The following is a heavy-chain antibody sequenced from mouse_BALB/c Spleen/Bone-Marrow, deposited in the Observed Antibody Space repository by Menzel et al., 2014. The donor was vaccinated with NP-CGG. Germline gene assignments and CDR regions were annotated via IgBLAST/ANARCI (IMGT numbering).Heavy chain of an antibody. J-gene: IGHJ3*01. CDR1: GFTFSNYW. Sequence: EVKLMESGGGLVQPGGSMKLSCVASGFTFSNYWMNWVRQSPEKGLEWVAEIRLKSNNYATNYAESVKGRFTISRDDSKSSVYLQMNNLRAEDTGIYYCTTGFAYWGQGTLVTVSA. V-gene: IGHV6-6*02. CDR3: TTGFAY. CDR2: IRLKSNNYAT.